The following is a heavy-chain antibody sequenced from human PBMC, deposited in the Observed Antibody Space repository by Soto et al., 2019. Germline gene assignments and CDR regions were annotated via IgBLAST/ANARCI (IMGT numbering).Heavy chain of an antibody. Sequence: GESLKISCKGSGYSFTSYWIGWVRQMPGKGLEWMGIIYPGDSDTRYSPSFQGQVTIPADKSISTAYLQWSSLKASDTAMYYCARSSAHSRSSRSLKFPFDYWGQGTLVTVSS. J-gene: IGHJ4*02. CDR1: GYSFTSYW. CDR2: IYPGDSDT. V-gene: IGHV5-51*01. D-gene: IGHD6-13*01. CDR3: ARSSAHSRSSRSLKFPFDY.